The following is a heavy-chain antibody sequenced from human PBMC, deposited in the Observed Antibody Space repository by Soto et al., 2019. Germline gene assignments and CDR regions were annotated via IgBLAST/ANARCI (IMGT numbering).Heavy chain of an antibody. CDR1: GGSISSGGYY. Sequence: QVQLQESGPGLVKPSQTLSLTCTVSGGSISSGGYYWSWIRQHPGKGLEWIGYIYYSGSTYYNPSLKGRVTISVDTSKNQFSLKLSSVTAADTAVYYCARDHHGSGSYYNYWGQGTLVTVSS. D-gene: IGHD3-10*01. J-gene: IGHJ4*02. CDR2: IYYSGST. CDR3: ARDHHGSGSYYNY. V-gene: IGHV4-31*03.